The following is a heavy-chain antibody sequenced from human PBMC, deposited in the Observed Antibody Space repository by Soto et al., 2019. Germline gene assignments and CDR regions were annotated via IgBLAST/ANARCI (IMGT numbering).Heavy chain of an antibody. V-gene: IGHV3-53*04. CDR2: LHSGGDT. Sequence: EVQLVESGGGLVQPGGSLRLSCVASGIPVSSNYMTWVRQAPGKGLEWVSVLHSGGDTYYANSVKGRFTISRHDSTNTLFLQMNSLTAEDTAVYYCARDGPCDYASRMDVWGQGTTVTVSS. CDR3: ARDGPCDYASRMDV. D-gene: IGHD2-2*01. J-gene: IGHJ6*02. CDR1: GIPVSSNY.